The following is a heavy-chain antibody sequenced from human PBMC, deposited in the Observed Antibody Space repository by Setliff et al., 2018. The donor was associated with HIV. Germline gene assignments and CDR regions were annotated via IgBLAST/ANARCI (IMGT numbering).Heavy chain of an antibody. J-gene: IGHJ4*02. D-gene: IGHD3-3*01. CDR1: GSAISNDYY. CDR3: ARGPLTIFGVVIIPNYFGY. V-gene: IGHV4-38-2*01. CDR2: IYLSGST. Sequence: TLSLTCAVSGSAISNDYYWGWIRQPPGKGLEWIGSIYLSGSTYYNPSLKSRVTISPDTSKNQFSLKLSSVTAADTAVYYCARGPLTIFGVVIIPNYFGYWGQGTLVTVSS.